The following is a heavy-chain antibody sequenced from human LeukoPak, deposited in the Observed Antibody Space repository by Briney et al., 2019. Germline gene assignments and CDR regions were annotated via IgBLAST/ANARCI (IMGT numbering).Heavy chain of an antibody. CDR1: GGSFSIYY. V-gene: IGHV4-4*07. CDR2: IYTSGST. D-gene: IGHD4-17*01. CDR3: ARGPTTVTRAFDY. Sequence: SETLSLTCTVSGGSFSIYYWSWIRQPAGKGLEYIGRIYTSGSTNYNPSLKSRVTMSVDTSKSQFSLKLTSVTTADTAVYYCARGPTTVTRAFDYWGQGTLVTVSS. J-gene: IGHJ4*02.